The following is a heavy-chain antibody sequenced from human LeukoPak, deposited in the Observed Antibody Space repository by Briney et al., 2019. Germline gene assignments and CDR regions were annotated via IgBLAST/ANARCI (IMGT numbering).Heavy chain of an antibody. Sequence: GESLRLSCAASGFTFSTYSMTWVRQGPGKGLEWVSSIYPNGGSTFYADSVKGRFTISRDNSKNTLYLQMSSLRTEDTAIYYCTKDVVPDSRWDLDYWGQGTLVTVSS. CDR3: TKDVVPDSRWDLDY. CDR1: GFTFSTYS. D-gene: IGHD6-19*01. J-gene: IGHJ4*02. CDR2: IYPNGGST. V-gene: IGHV3-23*01.